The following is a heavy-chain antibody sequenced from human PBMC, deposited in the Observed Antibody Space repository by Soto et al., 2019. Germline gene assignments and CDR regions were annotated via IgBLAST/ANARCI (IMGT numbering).Heavy chain of an antibody. D-gene: IGHD3-3*01. CDR3: AKNTGYDFWSGYYSGGYFDY. Sequence: EVQLLESGGGLVQPGGSLRLSCAVSGFTFTSYAMSWVRQAPGKGLEWVSGISGGGGSTYYADSVRGRFTISRDNSKNTLYLQMNSLRAEGTAVFYCAKNTGYDFWSGYYSGGYFDYWGQGALLTVSS. J-gene: IGHJ4*02. V-gene: IGHV3-23*01. CDR1: GFTFTSYA. CDR2: ISGGGGST.